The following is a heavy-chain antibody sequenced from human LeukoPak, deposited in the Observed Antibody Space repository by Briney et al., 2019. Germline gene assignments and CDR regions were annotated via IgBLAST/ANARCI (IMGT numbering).Heavy chain of an antibody. CDR1: GFTFSSYG. CDR3: ARDYSYGLDS. CDR2: INGDGSSI. J-gene: IGHJ4*02. V-gene: IGHV3-74*01. D-gene: IGHD5-18*01. Sequence: GRSLRLSCAASGFTFSSYGMHWVRQVPGKGLVWVSRINGDGSSIGYADSVKGRFTISRDNAKNTLYLQMNSLRAEDTAVYYCARDYSYGLDSWGQGTLVTVSS.